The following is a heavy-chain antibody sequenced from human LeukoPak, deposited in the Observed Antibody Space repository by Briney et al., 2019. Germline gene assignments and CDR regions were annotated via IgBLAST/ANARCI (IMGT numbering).Heavy chain of an antibody. Sequence: SETLSLTCTVSGGSITSSYWSWIRQSPGKGLEWIGYIHYTGSTTYNPSLKSRVTMLIDTSKNQFSLKLSSVTAADTAVYYCARGRYSAGDNWFDPWGQGTMVTVSS. V-gene: IGHV4-59*01. D-gene: IGHD3-9*01. CDR2: IHYTGST. J-gene: IGHJ5*02. CDR1: GGSITSSY. CDR3: ARGRYSAGDNWFDP.